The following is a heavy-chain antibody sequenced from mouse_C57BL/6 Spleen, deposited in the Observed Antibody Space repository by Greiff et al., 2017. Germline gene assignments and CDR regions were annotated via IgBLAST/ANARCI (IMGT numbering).Heavy chain of an antibody. CDR1: GYTFTDYY. CDR2: INPNNGGT. CDR3: ARGEYDVPAY. D-gene: IGHD2-3*01. J-gene: IGHJ3*01. V-gene: IGHV1-26*01. Sequence: EVQLVESGPELVKPGASVKISCKASGYTFTDYYMNWVKQSHGKSLEWIGDINPNNGGTSYNQKFKGKATLTVDKSSSTAYMELRSLTSEDSAVYYSARGEYDVPAYWGQGTLVTVSA.